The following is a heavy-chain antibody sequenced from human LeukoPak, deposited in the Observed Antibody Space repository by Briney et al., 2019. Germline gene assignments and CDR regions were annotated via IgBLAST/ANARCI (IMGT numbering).Heavy chain of an antibody. V-gene: IGHV3-21*03. CDR3: KTELRAAMADVEY. CDR2: ISNSGSDI. J-gene: IGHJ4*02. CDR1: GFTFSTYT. Sequence: PGGSLRLSCAASGFTFSTYTMNWVRQAPGKGLEWVSSISNSGSDISYADSLKGRFTISRDNAKNSLYLQMNSLKTDDTAVYYCKTELRAAMADVEYWGQGTLVTVSS. D-gene: IGHD5-18*01.